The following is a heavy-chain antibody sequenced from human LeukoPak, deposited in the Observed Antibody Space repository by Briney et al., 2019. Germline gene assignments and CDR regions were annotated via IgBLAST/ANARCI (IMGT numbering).Heavy chain of an antibody. V-gene: IGHV3-23*01. Sequence: PGGSLRLSCAASGFTFSNYVMSWVRQAPGKGLEWVSAISGSGGSTYYADFVKGRFTISRDNSKNTLFLQMNSLRAEDTAVYYCARVVGGPDIVLMVYASRYYYMDVWGKGTTVTVSS. CDR3: ARVVGGPDIVLMVYASRYYYMDV. CDR2: ISGSGGST. CDR1: GFTFSNYV. J-gene: IGHJ6*03. D-gene: IGHD2-8*01.